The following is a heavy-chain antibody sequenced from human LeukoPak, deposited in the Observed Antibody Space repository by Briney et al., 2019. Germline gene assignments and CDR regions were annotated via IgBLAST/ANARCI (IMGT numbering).Heavy chain of an antibody. J-gene: IGHJ5*02. D-gene: IGHD3-3*01. V-gene: IGHV1-69*13. CDR1: GGTFSSYA. CDR2: ILPIFGTA. Sequence: GASVKVSCKASGGTFSSYAISWVRPAAGQGLEWMGGILPIFGTANDAQKFQGTGTITADESTSTAYMELSSLRSEDTAVYYCARDRASTIFGVVIIGPWFDPWGQGTLVTVSS. CDR3: ARDRASTIFGVVIIGPWFDP.